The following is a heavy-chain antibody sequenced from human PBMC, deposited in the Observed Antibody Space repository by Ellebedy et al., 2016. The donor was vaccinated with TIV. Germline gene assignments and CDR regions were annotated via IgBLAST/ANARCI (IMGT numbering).Heavy chain of an antibody. Sequence: SETLSLTXTVSGGSISSYYWSWIRQPPGKGLEWIGYIYYSGSTNYNPSLKSRVTISVDTSKNQFSLKLSSVTAADTAVYYCARVSCSGGSCNFDYWGQGTLVTVSS. CDR1: GGSISSYY. J-gene: IGHJ4*02. D-gene: IGHD2-15*01. V-gene: IGHV4-59*01. CDR2: IYYSGST. CDR3: ARVSCSGGSCNFDY.